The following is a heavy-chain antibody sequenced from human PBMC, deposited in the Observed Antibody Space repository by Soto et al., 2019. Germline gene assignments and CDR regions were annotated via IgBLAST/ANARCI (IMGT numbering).Heavy chain of an antibody. CDR1: GVSFNNNG. D-gene: IGHD3-10*01. Sequence: QVQLVQSGAEVKKPGSSVKVSCKTSGVSFNNNGIGWVGQAPGHGLEWMGGVSSPFRTSNYARKFQGRISITADASTGTVNMELSSLTSEDTAQYYCARVLYYGSGSYSPYGMDVWGQGTTVTVSS. CDR3: ARVLYYGSGSYSPYGMDV. CDR2: VSSPFRTS. V-gene: IGHV1-69*01. J-gene: IGHJ6*02.